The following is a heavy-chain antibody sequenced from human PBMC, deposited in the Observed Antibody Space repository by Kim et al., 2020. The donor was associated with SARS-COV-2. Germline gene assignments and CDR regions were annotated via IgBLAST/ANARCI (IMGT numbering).Heavy chain of an antibody. CDR1: GGSFSGYY. CDR2: INHSGST. J-gene: IGHJ4*02. Sequence: SETLSLTCAVYGGSFSGYYWSWIRQPPGKGLEWIGEINHSGSTNYNPSLKSRVTISVDTSKNQFSLKLSSVTAADTAVYYCARSSGYYLFWGQGTLVTVS. V-gene: IGHV4-34*01. D-gene: IGHD3-22*01. CDR3: ARSSGYYLF.